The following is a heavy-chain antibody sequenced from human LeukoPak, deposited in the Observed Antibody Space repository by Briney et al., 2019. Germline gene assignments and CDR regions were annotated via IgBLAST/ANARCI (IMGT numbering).Heavy chain of an antibody. CDR1: GGSTSNYY. CDR2: IYYRGCP. V-gene: IGHV4-59*01. CDR3: SRAVLVRGVILDY. Sequence: SETLSHTRTDPGGSTSNYYWSWIRQPPGKGLELIGFIYYRGCPNYNPSLKSRVTISVDTSKSQFSLMLSTVTAADTAVYYCSRAVLVRGVILDYWGQGTLVSVSS. D-gene: IGHD3-10*01. J-gene: IGHJ4*02.